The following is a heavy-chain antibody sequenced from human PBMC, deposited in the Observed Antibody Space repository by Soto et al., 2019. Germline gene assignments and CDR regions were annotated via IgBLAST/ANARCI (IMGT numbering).Heavy chain of an antibody. CDR2: ISYDGSNK. J-gene: IGHJ6*02. V-gene: IGHV3-30*18. CDR3: AKALYGAGDYYYGMDV. CDR1: GFTFSSYC. Sequence: QVQLVESGGGVVQPGRSLRLSCAASGFTFSSYCMHWVRQAPGKGLEWVAVISYDGSNKYYADSVKGRFTISRDNSKNTLYLQMNSLRAEDTAVYYCAKALYGAGDYYYGMDVWGQGTTVTVSS. D-gene: IGHD4-17*01.